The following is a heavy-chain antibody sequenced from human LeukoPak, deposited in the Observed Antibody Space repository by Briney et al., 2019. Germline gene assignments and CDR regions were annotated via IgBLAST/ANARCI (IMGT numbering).Heavy chain of an antibody. D-gene: IGHD5-24*01. Sequence: PSETLSLTCTVSGASVSSTDYFWNWIRQPAGKGLEWIGRIYASGNTDYNPSLKSRVTMSLDTSKNQFSPNMNSVTAADSAVYFCARYREGYNYVPHALNIWGQGTVVTVSS. V-gene: IGHV4-61*02. CDR3: ARYREGYNYVPHALNI. J-gene: IGHJ3*02. CDR1: GASVSSTDYF. CDR2: IYASGNT.